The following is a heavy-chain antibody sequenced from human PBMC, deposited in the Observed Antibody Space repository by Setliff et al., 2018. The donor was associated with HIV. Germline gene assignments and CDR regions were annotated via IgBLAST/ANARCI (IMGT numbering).Heavy chain of an antibody. CDR3: TRDRYANGWLYFDY. J-gene: IGHJ4*02. CDR1: NNSIRSSY. CDR2: IHTLGGT. Sequence: SETLSLTCTVSNNSIRSSYWSWIRQPVGKGLEWIGRIHTLGGTKYNSSLESRVTMSLDTSRNQFSLKLNSMTAADSAVYFCTRDRYANGWLYFDYWGPGILVTVSS. V-gene: IGHV4-4*07. D-gene: IGHD2-2*01.